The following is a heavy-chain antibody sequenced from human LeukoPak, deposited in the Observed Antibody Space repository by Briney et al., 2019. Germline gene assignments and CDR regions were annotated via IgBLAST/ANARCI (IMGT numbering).Heavy chain of an antibody. CDR1: GYTFTGYY. D-gene: IGHD3-10*01. V-gene: IGHV1-2*02. CDR2: INPNSGGT. CDR3: ARDNTWFGELLFWFDP. J-gene: IGHJ5*02. Sequence: ASVKVSCKASGYTFTGYYMHWVRQAPGQGLEWMGWINPNSGGTNYAQKFQGRVTMTRDTSISTAYMELSRLRSDDTAVYYCARDNTWFGELLFWFDPWGQGTLVTVSS.